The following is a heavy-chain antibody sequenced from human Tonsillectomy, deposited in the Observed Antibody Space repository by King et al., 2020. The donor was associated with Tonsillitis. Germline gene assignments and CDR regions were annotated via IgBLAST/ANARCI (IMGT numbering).Heavy chain of an antibody. V-gene: IGHV3-30*01. D-gene: IGHD5-18*01. CDR2: ISYDGSNK. Sequence: VQLVESGGGVVQPGRSLRLSCAASGFTFSSYAMHWVRQAPGKGLEWVAVISYDGSNKYYADSVKGRFTISRDNPKNTLYLQMNSLRAEDTAVYYCAREGYKYSYKSVSYYYGMDVWGQGTTVTVSS. J-gene: IGHJ6*02. CDR3: AREGYKYSYKSVSYYYGMDV. CDR1: GFTFSSYA.